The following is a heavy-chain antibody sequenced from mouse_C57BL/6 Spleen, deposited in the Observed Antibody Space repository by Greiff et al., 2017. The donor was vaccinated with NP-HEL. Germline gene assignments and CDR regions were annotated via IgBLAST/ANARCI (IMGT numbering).Heavy chain of an antibody. J-gene: IGHJ2*01. V-gene: IGHV1-62-3*01. CDR3: ARVEVYDALDY. D-gene: IGHD2-14*01. CDR2: IDPSSGST. CDR1: GYTFTSYG. Sequence: VQLQQPGAELVRPGASVKLSCKASGYTFTSYGIRWVKQRPGRGLEWIGGIDPSSGSTKYNEKFKSKATLTVDKPSSTAYMQLRSLTSEDSAVYYCARVEVYDALDYWGQGTTLTVSS.